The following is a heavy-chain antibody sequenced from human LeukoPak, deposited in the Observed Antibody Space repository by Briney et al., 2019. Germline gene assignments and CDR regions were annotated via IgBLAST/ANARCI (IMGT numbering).Heavy chain of an antibody. CDR2: IKPSGGST. Sequence: ASVKVSCKASGYTFTSYYMHWVRQAPGQGLEWMGIIKPSGGSTSYAQKFQGRVTMTRDTSTSTVYMELSSLRSEDTAVYYCARFGHPVKSWFVAGTDDYWGQGTLVTVSS. D-gene: IGHD6-19*01. CDR3: ARFGHPVKSWFVAGTDDY. V-gene: IGHV1-46*01. CDR1: GYTFTSYY. J-gene: IGHJ4*02.